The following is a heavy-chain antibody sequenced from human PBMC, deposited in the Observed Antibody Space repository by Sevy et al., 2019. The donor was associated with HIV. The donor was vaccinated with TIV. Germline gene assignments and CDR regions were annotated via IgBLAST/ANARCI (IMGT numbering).Heavy chain of an antibody. D-gene: IGHD3-22*01. Sequence: GGSLRLSCAASGFTFKNYGMHWVRQAPGKGLEWVAVIWYDGSDKYYTDPVKGRFTISRDNSKNTLYLQMNSLRVEDTAVYYCAMGYYSDSSGLAGEYWGQGTLVTVSS. CDR1: GFTFKNYG. J-gene: IGHJ4*02. CDR3: AMGYYSDSSGLAGEY. CDR2: IWYDGSDK. V-gene: IGHV3-33*01.